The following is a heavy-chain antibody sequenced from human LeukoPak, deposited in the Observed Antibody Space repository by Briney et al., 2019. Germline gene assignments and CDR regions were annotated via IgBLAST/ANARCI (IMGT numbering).Heavy chain of an antibody. V-gene: IGHV1-18*01. J-gene: IGHJ4*02. CDR2: ISVYNYNT. CDR1: GYTFTSYG. Sequence: ASVKVSCKTSGYTFTSYGVTWVRQAPGQGLEWLGWISVYNYNTKFAQKFQGRVTLTTDTSTSTAYMELSSLRSEDTAVYYCARRGVGTHFDYWGQGSLVTVSS. D-gene: IGHD1-1*01. CDR3: ARRGVGTHFDY.